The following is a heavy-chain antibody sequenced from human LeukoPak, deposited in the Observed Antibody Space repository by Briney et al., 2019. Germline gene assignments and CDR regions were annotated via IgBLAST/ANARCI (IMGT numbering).Heavy chain of an antibody. Sequence: PGGSLRLSCAGSGFTFSSHSLNWVRHAPGKGLEWVSSISGDSHHIFYADSVKGRFTISRDNAKNSLYLQMNSLKAEDTAVYYCASLGSRHCTSTTCYDYWGQGTLVTVSS. J-gene: IGHJ4*02. CDR2: ISGDSHHI. V-gene: IGHV3-21*01. CDR1: GFTFSSHS. D-gene: IGHD2-2*01. CDR3: ASLGSRHCTSTTCYDY.